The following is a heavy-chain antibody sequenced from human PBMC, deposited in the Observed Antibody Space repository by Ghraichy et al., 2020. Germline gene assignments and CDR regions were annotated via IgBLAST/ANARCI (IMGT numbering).Heavy chain of an antibody. J-gene: IGHJ4*02. CDR3: ARLDRESPWYYFDC. CDR2: IHYSGTT. V-gene: IGHV4-39*01. Sequence: SETLSLTCSVSGGSIRSSSNYWGWIRQPRGKGLEWIGSIHYSGTTYYNPSLKSRVTLAVDTSKNQFSLDLRSVTAADTAVYYCARLDRESPWYYFDCWGQGTPVTVSS. D-gene: IGHD2-8*02. CDR1: GGSIRSSSNY.